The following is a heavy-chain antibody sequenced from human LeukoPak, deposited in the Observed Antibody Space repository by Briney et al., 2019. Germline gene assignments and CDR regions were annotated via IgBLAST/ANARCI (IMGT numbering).Heavy chain of an antibody. CDR1: GYTFTGYY. D-gene: IGHD1-26*01. V-gene: IGHV1-2*02. Sequence: ASVKVSCKASGYTFTGYYMHWVRQAPGQGLEWMGWINPNSGGTNCAQKLQGRVTMTTDTSTSTAYMELRSLRSDDTAVYYCARVGRAYYSGRIKTIDYWGQGTLVTVSS. CDR2: INPNSGGT. J-gene: IGHJ4*02. CDR3: ARVGRAYYSGRIKTIDY.